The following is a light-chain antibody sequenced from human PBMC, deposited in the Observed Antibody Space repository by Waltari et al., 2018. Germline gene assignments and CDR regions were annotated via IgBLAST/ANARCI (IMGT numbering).Light chain of an antibody. CDR3: SSYTSSSTLYV. CDR2: DVS. Sequence: QSALTQPASVSGSPGQSITIPCTGTSRDVGSYNLVSWYQQHPGKAPKLMIYDVSNRPSGISYRFSGSKSANTASLTISGLQAEDEADYYCSSYTSSSTLYVFGSGTKVTVL. CDR1: SRDVGSYNL. J-gene: IGLJ1*01. V-gene: IGLV2-14*02.